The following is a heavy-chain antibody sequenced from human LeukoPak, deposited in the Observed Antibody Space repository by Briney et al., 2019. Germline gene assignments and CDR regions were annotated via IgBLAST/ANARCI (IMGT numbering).Heavy chain of an antibody. V-gene: IGHV4-59*08. Sequence: SETLSLTCTVSGGSMSSYYWSWIRQPPGKGLEWIGYIYYSGNTNYNPSLKSRVTISVDTSKNQFSLKLSSVTAADTAVYYCARRIGVAGYFDYWGQGTLVTVSS. J-gene: IGHJ4*02. D-gene: IGHD6-19*01. CDR1: GGSMSSYY. CDR3: ARRIGVAGYFDY. CDR2: IYYSGNT.